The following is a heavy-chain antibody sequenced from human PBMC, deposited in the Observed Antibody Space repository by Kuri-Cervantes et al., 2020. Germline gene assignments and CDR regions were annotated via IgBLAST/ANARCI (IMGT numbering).Heavy chain of an antibody. J-gene: IGHJ3*02. D-gene: IGHD6-19*01. V-gene: IGHV3-20*04. Sequence: GESLKISCAVSGFTFSSYWMHWVRQAPGKGLEWVSGINWNGGSTGYADSVKGRFTISRDNSKNTLYLQMNSLRAEDTAVYYCAKDESIAVADDAFDIWGQGTMVTVSS. CDR3: AKDESIAVADDAFDI. CDR2: INWNGGST. CDR1: GFTFSSYW.